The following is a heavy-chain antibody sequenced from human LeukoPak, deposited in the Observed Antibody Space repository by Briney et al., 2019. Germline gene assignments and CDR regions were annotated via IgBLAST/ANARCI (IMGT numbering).Heavy chain of an antibody. Sequence: GGSLRLSCAASGFTFSSYGMRWVRQAPGKGLEWVSAISGSGVSTYYADSVKGRFTISRDNSKNTLYLQMNSLRAEDTAVYYCAKVIGTQGMAAAGHDAFDIWGQGTMVTVSS. J-gene: IGHJ3*02. D-gene: IGHD6-13*01. CDR1: GFTFSSYG. CDR2: ISGSGVST. CDR3: AKVIGTQGMAAAGHDAFDI. V-gene: IGHV3-23*01.